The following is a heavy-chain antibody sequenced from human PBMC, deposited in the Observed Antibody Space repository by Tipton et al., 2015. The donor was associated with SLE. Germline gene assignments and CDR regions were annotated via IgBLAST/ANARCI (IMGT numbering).Heavy chain of an antibody. J-gene: IGHJ3*02. V-gene: IGHV3-23*01. CDR2: ISGSGGST. CDR1: GFTFSSYA. D-gene: IGHD2-2*01. Sequence: SLRLSCAASGFTFSSYAMSWVRQAPGKGLEWVSAISGSGGSTYYADSVKGRFTISRDNSKNTLYLQMNSLRAEDTAVYYCAKDPPIVVVPGDAFDIWGQGTMVTVSS. CDR3: AKDPPIVVVPGDAFDI.